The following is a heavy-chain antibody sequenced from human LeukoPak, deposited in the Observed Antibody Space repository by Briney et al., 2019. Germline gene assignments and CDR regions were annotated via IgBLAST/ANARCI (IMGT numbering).Heavy chain of an antibody. V-gene: IGHV1-8*01. CDR2: MSPNSGNT. D-gene: IGHD6-13*01. J-gene: IGHJ6*02. Sequence: GASVKVSCKASGNTFSNYDINWERQATGQGLEWMGWMSPNSGNTGYAQKFQGRLTMTRNISISIAHMELSSLRSDDTAVYYCARGHSSSWYSSGGYYGMDVWGQGTTVTVSS. CDR3: ARGHSSSWYSSGGYYGMDV. CDR1: GNTFSNYD.